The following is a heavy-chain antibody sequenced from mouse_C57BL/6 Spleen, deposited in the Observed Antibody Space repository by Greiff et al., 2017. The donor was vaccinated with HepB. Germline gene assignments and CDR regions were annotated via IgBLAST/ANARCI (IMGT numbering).Heavy chain of an antibody. CDR1: GFSLTSYG. Sequence: QVHVKQSGPGLVAPSQSLSITCTVSGFSLTSYGVHWVRQPPGKGLEWLVVIWSDGSTTYNSALKSRLSISKDNSKSQVFLKMNSLQTDDTAMYYCARHGGYYGSWYFDVWGTGTTVTVSS. CDR2: IWSDGST. D-gene: IGHD1-1*01. CDR3: ARHGGYYGSWYFDV. V-gene: IGHV2-6-1*01. J-gene: IGHJ1*03.